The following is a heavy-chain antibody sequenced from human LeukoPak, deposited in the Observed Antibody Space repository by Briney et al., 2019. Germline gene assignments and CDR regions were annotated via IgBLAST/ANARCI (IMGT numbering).Heavy chain of an antibody. CDR2: IYYSGST. CDR3: ARDLMGYSGFNYYGY. V-gene: IGHV4-34*01. D-gene: IGHD5-12*01. Sequence: SSETLSLTCAVYGGSFSGYYWSWIRQPPGKGLEWIGSIYYSGSTYYNPSLKSRVTISVDTSKNQFSLKLSSVTAADTAVYYCARDLMGYSGFNYYGYWGQGTLVTVSS. J-gene: IGHJ4*02. CDR1: GGSFSGYY.